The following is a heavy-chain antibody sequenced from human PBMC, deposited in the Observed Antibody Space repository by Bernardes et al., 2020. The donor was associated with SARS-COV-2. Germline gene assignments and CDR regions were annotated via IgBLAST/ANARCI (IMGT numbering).Heavy chain of an antibody. CDR3: ARGYASGDVDY. D-gene: IGHD2-8*01. CDR2: LFYSRST. J-gene: IGHJ4*02. CDR1: GVSISSYY. V-gene: IGHV4-59*01. Sequence: SHTLSLTCDVSGVSISSYYWNWIRQRPGKGLEWIGYLFYSRSTSYNPSLKSRVNISVAPSKKQFFLNLTSVSAADTAVYYCARGYASGDVDYWGQGILVTVSS.